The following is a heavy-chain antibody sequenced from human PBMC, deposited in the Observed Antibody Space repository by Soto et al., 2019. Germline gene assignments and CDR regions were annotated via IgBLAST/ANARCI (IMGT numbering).Heavy chain of an antibody. CDR2: IRGSGGKT. V-gene: IGHV3-23*01. J-gene: IGHJ2*01. D-gene: IGHD2-15*01. CDR3: AEDGIRDLCTVSAFLLNRSSDL. Sequence: VRRAPGKGLEWVSAIRGSGGKTYYADSVKGRFTISRDNSRDTLYMQMNSLRAEDAAVFFQAEDGIRDLCTVSAFLLNRSSDL.